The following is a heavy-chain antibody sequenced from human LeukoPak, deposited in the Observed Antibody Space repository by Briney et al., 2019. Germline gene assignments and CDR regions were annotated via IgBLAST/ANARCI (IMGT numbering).Heavy chain of an antibody. V-gene: IGHV3-23*01. Sequence: GGSLRLSCAASGFTFSSYAMSWVRQAPGKGLEWVSTITGSGGTTYYAGSVKGRFTISRDNSKNTLYLQMDSLRAEDTAVYYCAKDLTYYYDSSDYLNDAFDIWGQGTMVTVSS. D-gene: IGHD3-22*01. CDR1: GFTFSSYA. CDR2: ITGSGGTT. J-gene: IGHJ3*02. CDR3: AKDLTYYYDSSDYLNDAFDI.